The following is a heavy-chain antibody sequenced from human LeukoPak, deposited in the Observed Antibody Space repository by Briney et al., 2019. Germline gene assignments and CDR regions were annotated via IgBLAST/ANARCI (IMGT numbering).Heavy chain of an antibody. CDR2: INHSGST. J-gene: IGHJ4*02. D-gene: IGHD2/OR15-2a*01. V-gene: IGHV4-34*01. CDR1: GGSFSGYY. Sequence: KPSETLSLTCAVYGGSFSGYYWSWIRQPPGKGLEWIGEINHSGSTNYNPSLKSRVTISVDTSKNQLSLKLSSVTAADTAVYYCAADLSKNKDFDYWGQGTLVTVSS. CDR3: AADLSKNKDFDY.